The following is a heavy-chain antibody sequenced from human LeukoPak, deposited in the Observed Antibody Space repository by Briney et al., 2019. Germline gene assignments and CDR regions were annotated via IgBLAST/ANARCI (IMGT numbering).Heavy chain of an antibody. CDR1: GRSISSYY. CDR3: ARHDSSGYPLRY. CDR2: IYYSGST. V-gene: IGHV4-59*08. Sequence: SETLSLTCTVSGRSISSYYWSWIRQPPGKGLEWIGYIYYSGSTNYNPSHKSRVTISVDTSKNQFSLKLSSVTAADTAVYYCARHDSSGYPLRYWGQGTLVTVSS. D-gene: IGHD3-22*01. J-gene: IGHJ4*02.